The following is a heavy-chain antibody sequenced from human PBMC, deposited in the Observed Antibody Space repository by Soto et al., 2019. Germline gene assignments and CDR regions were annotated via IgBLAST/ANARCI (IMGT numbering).Heavy chain of an antibody. Sequence: PSETLSLTCSFSCSYSTSGDSYWTWIRQAPGKGLEWIGYISHSETTYYSPALKNRLIISLDISMNQFSLRLNSVTAADTAVYLCAGFGVGDRADTWGQGTLVTVSS. D-gene: IGHD1-26*01. J-gene: IGHJ4*02. CDR2: ISHSETT. CDR3: AGFGVGDRADT. CDR1: CSYSTSGDSY. V-gene: IGHV4-30-4*01.